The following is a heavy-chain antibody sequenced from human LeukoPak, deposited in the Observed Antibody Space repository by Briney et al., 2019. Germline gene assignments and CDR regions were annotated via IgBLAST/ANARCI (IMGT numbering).Heavy chain of an antibody. V-gene: IGHV4-61*02. CDR1: GGSISSGSYY. D-gene: IGHD3-22*01. CDR3: ARESYYYDSSGYYYFDY. Sequence: SGTLSLTCTVSGGSISSGSYYWSWIRQPAGKGLEWIGRIYTSGSTNYNPSLKSRVTISVDTSKNQFSLKLSSVTAADTAVYYCARESYYYDSSGYYYFDYWGQGTRVTVSS. J-gene: IGHJ4*02. CDR2: IYTSGST.